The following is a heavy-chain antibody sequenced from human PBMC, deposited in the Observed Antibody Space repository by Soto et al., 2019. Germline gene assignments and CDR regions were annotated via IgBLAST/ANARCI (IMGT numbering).Heavy chain of an antibody. V-gene: IGHV1-69*13. Sequence: SVKTSCKASGGTSSSYAISWARQAPGQGLEWMGGIIPIFGTANYAQKFQGRVTITADESTSTAYMELSSLRSEDTAVYYCARSSLSWGSRSYYKYYYYYGMDVRG. CDR2: IIPIFGTA. CDR1: GGTSSSYA. D-gene: IGHD3-10*01. CDR3: ARSSLSWGSRSYYKYYYYYGMDV. J-gene: IGHJ6*02.